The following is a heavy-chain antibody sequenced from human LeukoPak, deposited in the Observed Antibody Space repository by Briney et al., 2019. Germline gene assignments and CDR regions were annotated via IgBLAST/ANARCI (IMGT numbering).Heavy chain of an antibody. CDR1: GGSISSYY. D-gene: IGHD6-13*01. CDR2: IYYTGST. CDR3: ARLRPSIGAAGTFDY. J-gene: IGHJ4*02. Sequence: SEILSLTCTVSGGSISSYYWSWTRQPPGKGLEWIGYIYYTGSTKYNASLKSRVTISVDTSKNQFSLKVSSVTAADTAVYYCARLRPSIGAAGTFDYWGEGTVDPVSS. V-gene: IGHV4-59*08.